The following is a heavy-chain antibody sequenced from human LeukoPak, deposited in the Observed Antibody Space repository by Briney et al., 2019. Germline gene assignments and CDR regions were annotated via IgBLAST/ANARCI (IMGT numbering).Heavy chain of an antibody. D-gene: IGHD3-16*01. J-gene: IGHJ5*02. CDR2: IIPILGIA. CDR1: GGTFSSYA. V-gene: IGHV1-69*04. Sequence: SVKVSCKASGGTFSSYAISWVRQAPGQGLEWMGRIIPILGIANYAQKFQGRVTITADKSTSTAYMELSSLRFEDTAVYYCARGGRGDWFDPWGQGTLVTVSS. CDR3: ARGGRGDWFDP.